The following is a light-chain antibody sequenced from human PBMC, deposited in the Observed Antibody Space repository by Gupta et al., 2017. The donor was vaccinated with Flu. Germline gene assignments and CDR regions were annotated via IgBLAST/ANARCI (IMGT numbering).Light chain of an antibody. Sequence: DIQMTQSPSTLSASVGDRVTITCRASQSISSWLAWYQQKPGKAPNLLIYEASTLHGGVPSRFSGSGSGTEFTLIISSLQPDDFATYYCQQYSNYPRTCGQGTKVEIK. CDR1: QSISSW. V-gene: IGKV1-5*03. CDR3: QQYSNYPRT. J-gene: IGKJ1*01. CDR2: EAS.